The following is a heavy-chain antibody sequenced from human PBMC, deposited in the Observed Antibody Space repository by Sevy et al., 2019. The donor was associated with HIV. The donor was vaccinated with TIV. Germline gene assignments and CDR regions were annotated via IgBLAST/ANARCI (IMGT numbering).Heavy chain of an antibody. CDR2: IKQDGSEK. V-gene: IGHV3-7*01. J-gene: IGHJ4*02. CDR1: GFTFSSYW. D-gene: IGHD3-9*01. CDR3: ARDPTGYVSFDY. Sequence: GGYLRLSCAASGFTFSSYWMSWVRQAPGKGLEWVANIKQDGSEKYYVDSVKGRFTISRDNAKNSLYLQMNSLRAEDEAVYYCARDPTGYVSFDYWGQGTLVTVSS.